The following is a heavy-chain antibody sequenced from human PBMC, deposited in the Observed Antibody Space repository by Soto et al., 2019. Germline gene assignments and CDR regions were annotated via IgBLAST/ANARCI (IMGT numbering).Heavy chain of an antibody. V-gene: IGHV4-31*03. CDR3: SRATVERTRNDCGTHRV. Sequence: QVQLQESGPGLVRPSQTLSLTCTVSVASISSGGYYWCRIRQHPGKGLEWIGYIYYGGSTYYNPSLKSRVGISVDTSNNQFSLRLYSVTAADTAVYYCSRATVERTRNDCGTHRVWGQGTLVTVSS. CDR1: VASISSGGYY. CDR2: IYYGGST. D-gene: IGHD1-1*01. J-gene: IGHJ4*02.